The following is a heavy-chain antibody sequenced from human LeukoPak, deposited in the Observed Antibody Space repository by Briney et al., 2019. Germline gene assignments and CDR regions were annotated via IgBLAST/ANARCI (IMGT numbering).Heavy chain of an antibody. J-gene: IGHJ5*02. CDR3: ARLGSYSDH. CDR2: IHSSGAT. V-gene: IGHV4-4*09. CDR1: DGSINSSY. D-gene: IGHD1-26*01. Sequence: SETLSLTSGVPDGSINSSYWCWIRQPPRKGLEWIGYIHSSGATHSNPSLKSRVTTSLDTSKNQFSLKLSSVTAADTAVYYCARLGSYSDHWGQGTLVTVSS.